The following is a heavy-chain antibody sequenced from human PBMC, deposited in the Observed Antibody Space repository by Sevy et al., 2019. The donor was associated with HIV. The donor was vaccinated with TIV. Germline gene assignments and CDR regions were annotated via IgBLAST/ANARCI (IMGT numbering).Heavy chain of an antibody. CDR2: ISSNGGST. CDR3: VKDLGVTTRDY. D-gene: IGHD4-4*01. J-gene: IGHJ4*02. CDR1: GFTFSDYR. Sequence: GGSLRLSCAASGFTFSDYRFHWVRQAPGKGLEYVSAISSNGGSTYYADSVKGRFTISRDNSKNTLYLQMSSLRAEDTAVYYCVKDLGVTTRDYWGQGTLVTVSS. V-gene: IGHV3-64D*06.